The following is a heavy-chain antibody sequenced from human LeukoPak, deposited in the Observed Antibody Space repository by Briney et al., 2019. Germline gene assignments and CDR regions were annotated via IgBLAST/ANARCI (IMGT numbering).Heavy chain of an antibody. V-gene: IGHV3-30*02. CDR1: GFTFSSYG. Sequence: GGSLRLSCAASGFTFSSYGMHWVRQAPGKGLEWVAFIRYDGSNKYYADSVKGRFTISRDNSKNTPYLQMNSLRAEDTAVYYCARSYGGGIYYFDYWGQGTLVTVSS. CDR3: ARSYGGGIYYFDY. J-gene: IGHJ4*02. CDR2: IRYDGSNK. D-gene: IGHD1-14*01.